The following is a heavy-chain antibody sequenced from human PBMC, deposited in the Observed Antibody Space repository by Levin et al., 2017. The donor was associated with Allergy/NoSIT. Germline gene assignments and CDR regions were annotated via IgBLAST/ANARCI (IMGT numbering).Heavy chain of an antibody. CDR1: GFTFSSYA. V-gene: IGHV3-23*01. J-gene: IGHJ4*02. CDR3: ARSSRGYGTFDF. Sequence: SCAASGFTFSSYAMSWVRQAPGKGLEWVSAIYASADSTYYSDSVKGRFTISRDSSKNTLYLHMNSLRAEDTAVYYCARSSRGYGTFDFWGQGTLVTVSS. CDR2: IYASADST. D-gene: IGHD5-12*01.